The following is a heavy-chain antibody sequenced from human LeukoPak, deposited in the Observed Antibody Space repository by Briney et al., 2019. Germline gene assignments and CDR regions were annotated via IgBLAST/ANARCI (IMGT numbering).Heavy chain of an antibody. Sequence: GGSLRLSCAASGFTFSSYAMHWVRQAPGKGLEWVAVISYDGSNKYYADSVKGRFTISRDNSKNTLYLQMNSLRAEDMALYYCAKDTGTGYCSSTSCYYYYMDVWGKGTTVTVSS. CDR1: GFTFSSYA. V-gene: IGHV3-30-3*01. CDR3: AKDTGTGYCSSTSCYYYYMDV. CDR2: ISYDGSNK. D-gene: IGHD2-2*01. J-gene: IGHJ6*03.